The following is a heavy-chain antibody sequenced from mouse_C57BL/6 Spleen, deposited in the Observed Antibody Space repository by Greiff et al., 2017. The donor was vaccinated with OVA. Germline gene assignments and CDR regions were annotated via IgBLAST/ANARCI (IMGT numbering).Heavy chain of an antibody. CDR2: IDPSDSET. CDR1: GYTFTSYW. J-gene: IGHJ1*03. V-gene: IGHV1-52*01. D-gene: IGHD2-5*01. CDR3: ARSYYSNSVGYFDV. Sequence: QVQLQQPGAELVRPGSSVKLSCKASGYTFTSYWMHWVKQRPIQGLEWIGNIDPSDSETHYNQKFKDKATLTVDKSSSTAYMQLSSLTSEDSAVYYCARSYYSNSVGYFDVWGTGTTVTVSS.